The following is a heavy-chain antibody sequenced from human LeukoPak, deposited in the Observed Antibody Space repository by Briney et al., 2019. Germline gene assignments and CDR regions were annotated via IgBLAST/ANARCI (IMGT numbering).Heavy chain of an antibody. CDR1: GYTFTTNY. J-gene: IGHJ4*02. V-gene: IGHV1-46*01. D-gene: IGHD5-18*01. CDR3: ARGFSYGCDY. CDR2: INPSGGSA. Sequence: GASVKVSCKASGYTFTTNYIHWVRQAPGQGLEWMAIINPSGGSATYAQKFQGRLTMTRDTSTSTVYMELSSLRSDDTAIYYCARGFSYGCDYWGQGTLVTVSS.